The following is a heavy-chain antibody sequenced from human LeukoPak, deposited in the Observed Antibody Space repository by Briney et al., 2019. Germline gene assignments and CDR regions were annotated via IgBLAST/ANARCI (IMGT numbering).Heavy chain of an antibody. CDR2: ISAYTGNT. J-gene: IGHJ4*02. CDR1: GYALTSYS. V-gene: IGHV1-18*01. Sequence: ASVKVSCKASGYALTSYSISWVRQAPGQGLEWMGWISAYTGNTNYAQNLQGRVTMTTDTSTSTAYMELRSLRSDDTAVYYCARERSIGCDYWGQGTLVTVSS. CDR3: ARERSIGCDY. D-gene: IGHD6-19*01.